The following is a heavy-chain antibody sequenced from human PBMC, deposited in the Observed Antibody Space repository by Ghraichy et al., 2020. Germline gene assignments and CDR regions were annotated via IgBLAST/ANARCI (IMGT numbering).Heavy chain of an antibody. D-gene: IGHD1-7*01. CDR2: IIPIFGTT. Sequence: SVKVSCKASGGTFSSYAISWVRQAPGQGLEWMGGIIPIFGTTNYAQKFQGRVTITADKSTSTAYMELSSLRSEDMAVYYCARGPTNYPADYWGQGTLVTVSS. J-gene: IGHJ4*02. CDR3: ARGPTNYPADY. V-gene: IGHV1-69*06. CDR1: GGTFSSYA.